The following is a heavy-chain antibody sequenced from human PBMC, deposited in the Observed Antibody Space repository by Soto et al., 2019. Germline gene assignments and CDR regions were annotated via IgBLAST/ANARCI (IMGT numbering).Heavy chain of an antibody. CDR2: ISSSSSII. CDR1: VFTSSSYS. CDR3: ARVTQSGRGYYAMDV. Sequence: EGALRLSCAPSVFTSSSYSMNWFRQAPGKGLEWVSYISSSSSIIYYADSVKGRFTISRDNAKNSLYLQMNSLRDEDTAVYYCARVTQSGRGYYAMDVWGQGTTVTVSS. V-gene: IGHV3-48*02. J-gene: IGHJ6*02. D-gene: IGHD3-16*01.